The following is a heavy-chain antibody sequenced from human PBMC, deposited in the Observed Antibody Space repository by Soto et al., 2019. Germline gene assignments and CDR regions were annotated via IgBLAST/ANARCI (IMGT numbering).Heavy chain of an antibody. J-gene: IGHJ4*02. D-gene: IGHD3-10*01. CDR1: GSIITGSY. CDR3: ARDRHLGGLG. Sequence: ASAMISCPASGSIITGSYEHLGRQAPGQGLEWMGWINPNSGGTNYAQKFQGRVTMTRDTSISTAYMELSRLRSDDTAVYYCARDRHLGGLGWGQGTLVTVSS. CDR2: INPNSGGT. V-gene: IGHV1-2*02.